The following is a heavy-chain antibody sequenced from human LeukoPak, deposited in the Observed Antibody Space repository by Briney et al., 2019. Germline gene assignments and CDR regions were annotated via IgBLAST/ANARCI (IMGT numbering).Heavy chain of an antibody. CDR1: GYTFTSYY. D-gene: IGHD3-22*01. CDR2: INTNTGNP. V-gene: IGHV7-4-1*02. J-gene: IGHJ3*02. Sequence: GASVKVSCKASGYTFTSYYMHWVRQAPGQGLEWMGWINTNTGNPTYAQGFTGRFVFSLDTSDSTAYLQISSLKAEDTAVYYCARDRSYYYDSSGSSDAFDIWGQGTMVTVSS. CDR3: ARDRSYYYDSSGSSDAFDI.